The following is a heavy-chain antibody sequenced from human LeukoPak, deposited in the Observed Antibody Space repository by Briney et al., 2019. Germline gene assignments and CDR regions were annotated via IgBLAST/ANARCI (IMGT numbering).Heavy chain of an antibody. V-gene: IGHV1-69*13. J-gene: IGHJ6*03. CDR2: IIPIFGTA. CDR1: GGTFSSYA. D-gene: IGHD1-26*01. Sequence: GASVKVSCKASGGTFSSYAISWVRQAPGQGLERMGGIIPIFGTANYAQKFQGRVTITADESTSTAYMELSSLRSEDTAVYYCARDREENSGSYYGPDYYYYMDVWGKGTTVTVSS. CDR3: ARDREENSGSYYGPDYYYYMDV.